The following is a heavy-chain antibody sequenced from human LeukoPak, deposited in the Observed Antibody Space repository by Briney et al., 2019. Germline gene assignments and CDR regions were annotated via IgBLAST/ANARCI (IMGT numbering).Heavy chain of an antibody. J-gene: IGHJ4*02. V-gene: IGHV3-21*01. Sequence: GGSLRLSCAASGFTFSSYSMNWVRQAPGKGLEWVSSISSSSSYIYYADSVKGRFTISRDNAKNSLYLQMNSLGAEDTAVYYCAREDGEPGIAVAGLDYWGQGTLVTVSS. CDR1: GFTFSSYS. CDR2: ISSSSSYI. CDR3: AREDGEPGIAVAGLDY. D-gene: IGHD6-19*01.